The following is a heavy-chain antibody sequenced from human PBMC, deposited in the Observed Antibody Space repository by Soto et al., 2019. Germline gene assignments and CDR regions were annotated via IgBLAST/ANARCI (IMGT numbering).Heavy chain of an antibody. J-gene: IGHJ4*02. CDR2: INVGSSGTI. CDR1: GFTFSTYS. Sequence: EVQLVESGGGLVQTGGSLRLSCAASGFTFSTYSMNWVRQAPGKGLEWVSYINVGSSGTIYYADSVKGRFTISRDNAKNSLYLQMNSLRAEDTAVYYCARDDWTGGWSYFDYWGQGTLVTVSS. CDR3: ARDDWTGGWSYFDY. V-gene: IGHV3-48*01. D-gene: IGHD3-9*01.